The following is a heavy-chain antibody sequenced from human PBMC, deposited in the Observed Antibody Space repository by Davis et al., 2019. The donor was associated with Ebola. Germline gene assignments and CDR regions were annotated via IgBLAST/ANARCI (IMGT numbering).Heavy chain of an antibody. CDR3: ARGAQMARFDY. D-gene: IGHD5-24*01. CDR1: GGSFSGYY. J-gene: IGHJ4*02. CDR2: IYHSGST. Sequence: GSLRLSCAVYGGSFSGYYWSWIRQPPGKGLEWIGEIYHSGSTNYNPSLKSRVTISVDKSKNQFSLKLSSVTAADTAVYYCARGAQMARFDYWGQGTLVTVSS. V-gene: IGHV4-34*01.